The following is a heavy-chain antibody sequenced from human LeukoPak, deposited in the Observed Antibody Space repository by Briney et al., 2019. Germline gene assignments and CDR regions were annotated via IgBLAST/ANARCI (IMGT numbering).Heavy chain of an antibody. V-gene: IGHV3-9*01. Sequence: GTSLRLSCAASGFNFNDYAMHWIRLVPGKGLEWLSGISWNSVIMTYADSVKGRFTISRDNARNSLFPQMNSLRDEDTALSYGATRRGREPFHSWGQGTLVTVSS. J-gene: IGHJ4*02. CDR3: ATRRGREPFHS. CDR1: GFNFNDYA. CDR2: ISWNSVIM. D-gene: IGHD1-26*01.